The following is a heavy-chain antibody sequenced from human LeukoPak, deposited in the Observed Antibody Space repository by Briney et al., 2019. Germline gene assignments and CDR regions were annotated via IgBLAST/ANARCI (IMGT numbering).Heavy chain of an antibody. V-gene: IGHV4-59*08. J-gene: IGHJ4*02. CDR3: ARHKYLRGHFDY. CDR1: GGSISTYY. D-gene: IGHD2-2*02. Sequence: SETLSLTCTVSGGSISTYYWSWIRQPPGKGLEYIGYIYNTGSTNYNPSLKSRVTISIDTSKNQFSLKLSSVTAADTAVYYCARHKYLRGHFDYWGQGTLVTVPS. CDR2: IYNTGST.